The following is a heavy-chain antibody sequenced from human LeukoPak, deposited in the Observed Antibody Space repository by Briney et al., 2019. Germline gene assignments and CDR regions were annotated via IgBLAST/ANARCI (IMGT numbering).Heavy chain of an antibody. CDR1: GFTFSSYA. CDR2: VTGSGGST. V-gene: IGHV3-23*01. Sequence: GGSLRLSCAASGFTFSSYAMSWARQAPGKGLEWVSAVTGSGGSTYYADSVKGRFTISRDNSRNTLYLQMNSLRAEDTAVYYCAKAYYDSSGYPNDAFDIWGQGTMVTVSS. CDR3: AKAYYDSSGYPNDAFDI. J-gene: IGHJ3*02. D-gene: IGHD3-22*01.